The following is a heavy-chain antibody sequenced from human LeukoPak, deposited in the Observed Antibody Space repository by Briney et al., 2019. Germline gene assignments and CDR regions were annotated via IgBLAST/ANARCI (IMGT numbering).Heavy chain of an antibody. D-gene: IGHD3-10*01. CDR1: GGTFSSYA. J-gene: IGHJ4*02. CDR3: ARGYGSGSYYGN. V-gene: IGHV1-2*04. CDR2: INPNSGGT. Sequence: ASVKVSCKASGGTFSSYAISWVRQAPGQGLEWMGWINPNSGGTNYAQKFQGWVTMTRDTSISTAYMELSRLRSDDTAVYYCARGYGSGSYYGNWGQGTLVTVSS.